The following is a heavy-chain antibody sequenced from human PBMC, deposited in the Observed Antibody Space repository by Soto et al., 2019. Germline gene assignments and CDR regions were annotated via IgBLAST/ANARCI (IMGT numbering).Heavy chain of an antibody. D-gene: IGHD3-10*01. V-gene: IGHV3-23*01. CDR1: GFTFNNYA. J-gene: IGHJ4*02. CDR3: AKGRGGSGSLTPRVDF. CDR2: FSGGGDTT. Sequence: EVQLLESGGGLVQPGGSLRLSCAASGFTFNNYAMTWVRQAPGKGLEWVSAFSGGGDTTSYADSVKGRFTVSRDGSKNTLYLQMGSLRAEDTALYYCAKGRGGSGSLTPRVDFWGQGTLVTVSS.